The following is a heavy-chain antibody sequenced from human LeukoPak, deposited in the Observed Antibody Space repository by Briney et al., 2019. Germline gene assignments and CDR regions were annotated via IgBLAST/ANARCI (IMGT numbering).Heavy chain of an antibody. CDR2: IIPIFGTA. V-gene: IGHV1-69*01. CDR3: ARVMITFGGVILGAFDI. Sequence: SVKVSCKASGGTFSSYAISWVRQAPGQGLEWMGGIIPIFGTANYAQKFQGRVTITADESTSTAYMELSSLRSEDTAVYYCARVMITFGGVILGAFDIWGQGTMVTVSP. CDR1: GGTFSSYA. J-gene: IGHJ3*02. D-gene: IGHD3-16*01.